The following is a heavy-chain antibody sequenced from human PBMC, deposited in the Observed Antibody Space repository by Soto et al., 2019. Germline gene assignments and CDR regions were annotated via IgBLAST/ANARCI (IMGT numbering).Heavy chain of an antibody. D-gene: IGHD3-22*01. J-gene: IGHJ4*02. CDR3: ARHITTNGYFDN. V-gene: IGHV2-5*02. Sequence: QITLKESGPTLVKPTQTLTLTCTLSGFSLSTNGVGVGWIRQPPGKALEWLALIYWDDDKRYSPSLKSRLTITKDTSKTQVVLTMTNMDPVDTATYYCARHITTNGYFDNWGQGTVVTVCS. CDR2: IYWDDDK. CDR1: GFSLSTNGVG.